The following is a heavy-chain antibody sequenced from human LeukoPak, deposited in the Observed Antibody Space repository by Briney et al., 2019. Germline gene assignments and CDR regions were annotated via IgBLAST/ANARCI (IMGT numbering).Heavy chain of an antibody. CDR3: VRRYCSSTSCTFDY. CDR1: GFTFSSYS. D-gene: IGHD2-2*01. J-gene: IGHJ4*02. Sequence: GGSLRLSCAASGFTFSSYSMNWVRQAPGKGLEWVSSISSSSTYIHYGDSVKGRFTISRDNANNSLYLQMNSLRPEDTALYYCVRRYCSSTSCTFDYWGQGTLVTVSS. CDR2: ISSSSTYI. V-gene: IGHV3-21*01.